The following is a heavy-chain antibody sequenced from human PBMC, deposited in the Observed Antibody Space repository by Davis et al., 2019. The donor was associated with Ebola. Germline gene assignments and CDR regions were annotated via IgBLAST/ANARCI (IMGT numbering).Heavy chain of an antibody. Sequence: PGGSLRLSCAASGFTFSSYGMHWVRQAPGKGLEWVAVIWYDGSNKYYADSVKGRFTISRDNAKNSLYLQMNSLRAEDTAVYYCARGGFTMEMDVWGQGTTVTVSS. J-gene: IGHJ6*02. CDR2: IWYDGSNK. V-gene: IGHV3-33*01. D-gene: IGHD3-10*01. CDR1: GFTFSSYG. CDR3: ARGGFTMEMDV.